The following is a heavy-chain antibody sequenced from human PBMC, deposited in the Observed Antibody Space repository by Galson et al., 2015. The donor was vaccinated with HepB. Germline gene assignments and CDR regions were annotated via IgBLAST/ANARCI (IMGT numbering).Heavy chain of an antibody. V-gene: IGHV3-21*01. D-gene: IGHD4-11*01. CDR2: ISSSSSYI. CDR3: ARDESDYSNYHSDEPSNNI. Sequence: SLRLSCAASGFTFSSYSMNWVRQAPGKGLEWVSSISSSSSYIYYADSVKGRFTISRDNAKNSLYLQMNSLRAEDTAVYYCARDESDYSNYHSDEPSNNIWGQGTMVTVSS. CDR1: GFTFSSYS. J-gene: IGHJ3*02.